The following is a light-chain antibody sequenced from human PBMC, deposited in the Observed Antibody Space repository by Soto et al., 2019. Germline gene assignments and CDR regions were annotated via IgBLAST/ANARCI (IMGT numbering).Light chain of an antibody. CDR1: SSNIGSNF. Sequence: QSVLTQPPSASGTPGQTVIISCSGNSSNIGSNFVFWYRQLPGAAPTLLIYRNSQRPSGVPDRFSGSKSGTSASLAISGLRSVDEAHYYCAAWDDSLKGELFGGGTKLTVL. V-gene: IGLV1-47*01. J-gene: IGLJ2*01. CDR2: RNS. CDR3: AAWDDSLKGEL.